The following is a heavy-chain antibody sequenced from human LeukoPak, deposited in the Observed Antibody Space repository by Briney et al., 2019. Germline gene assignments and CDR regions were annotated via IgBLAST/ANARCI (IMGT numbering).Heavy chain of an antibody. CDR2: INPNSGGT. D-gene: IGHD2-8*01. CDR1: GYTFTGYY. J-gene: IGHJ4*02. V-gene: IGHV1-2*02. Sequence: GASVKVSCKASGYTFTGYYMHWVRQAPGQGLEWMGWINPNSGGTNYAQKFQGRVTMTRDTSISTAYMELSRLRSDDTAVYYCASEKGTRGLYYFDFWGQGTLVTVSS. CDR3: ASEKGTRGLYYFDF.